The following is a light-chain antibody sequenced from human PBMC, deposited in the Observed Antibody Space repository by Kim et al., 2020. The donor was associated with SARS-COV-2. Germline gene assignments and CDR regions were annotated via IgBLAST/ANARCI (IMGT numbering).Light chain of an antibody. CDR3: SSCAGSNIVL. Sequence: QSALTQPPSASGSPGQSVTISCTGTSSDVGGYNYDSWYQQHPGNAPKVMIYEVSKRPSGVPDRFSGSKSGNTASLTVAGLQAEDEADYCCSSCAGSNIVLFGGGTQLTVL. J-gene: IGLJ2*01. CDR2: EVS. CDR1: SSDVGGYNY. V-gene: IGLV2-8*01.